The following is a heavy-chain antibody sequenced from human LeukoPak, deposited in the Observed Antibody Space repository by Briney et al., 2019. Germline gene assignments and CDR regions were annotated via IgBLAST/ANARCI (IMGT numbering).Heavy chain of an antibody. J-gene: IGHJ4*02. CDR3: ARDEAVGTVRYFDY. Sequence: ASVKVSCKASGYTFTSYGISWVRQAPGHPLEWMGWISAYNGNTNYAQKLQGRVTMTTDTSTSTAYMELRSLRSDDTAVYYCARDEAVGTVRYFDYWGQGTLVTVSS. D-gene: IGHD3-9*01. V-gene: IGHV1-18*01. CDR2: ISAYNGNT. CDR1: GYTFTSYG.